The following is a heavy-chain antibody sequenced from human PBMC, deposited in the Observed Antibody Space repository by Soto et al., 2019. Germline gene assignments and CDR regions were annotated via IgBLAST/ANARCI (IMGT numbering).Heavy chain of an antibody. Sequence: LTLTCTVSGFTVSSNYMSWVRQAPGKGLEWVSVIYSGGSTYYADSVKGRFTISRDNSKNTLYLQMNSLRAEDTAVYYCARSPDAFDIWGQGTMVTVSS. V-gene: IGHV3-53*01. CDR2: IYSGGST. CDR3: ARSPDAFDI. J-gene: IGHJ3*02. CDR1: GFTVSSNY.